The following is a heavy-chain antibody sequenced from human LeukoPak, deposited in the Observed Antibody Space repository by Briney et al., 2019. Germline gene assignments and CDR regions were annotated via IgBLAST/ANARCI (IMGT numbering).Heavy chain of an antibody. J-gene: IGHJ4*02. CDR1: NDSISSSNYY. CDR3: ARPGRGGGPYSHFDY. Sequence: ASETLSLTCTVSNDSISSSNYYWGWIRQPPGKGLEWIGTVYYSGSTYYNPSLKSRVPISVDTSKNQFSLKLSSVTAADTAVYYCARPGRGGGPYSHFDYWGQGTLVTVSS. D-gene: IGHD3-22*01. V-gene: IGHV4-39*01. CDR2: VYYSGST.